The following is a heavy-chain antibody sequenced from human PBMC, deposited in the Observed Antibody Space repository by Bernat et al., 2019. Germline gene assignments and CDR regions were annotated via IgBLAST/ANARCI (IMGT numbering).Heavy chain of an antibody. D-gene: IGHD3-10*01. CDR1: GDSISNYY. V-gene: IGHV4-59*08. Sequence: QVQLHESGPGLVKPSETLSLTCTVSGDSISNYYWSWIRQPPGKGLEWIGYISYTGSTNFNPSLKSRVTISVDTSKNQFSLKLSSVTAADTAVYFCARHASLKMVQGVHYFDQWGQGALGTVSS. CDR2: ISYTGST. J-gene: IGHJ4*02. CDR3: ARHASLKMVQGVHYFDQ.